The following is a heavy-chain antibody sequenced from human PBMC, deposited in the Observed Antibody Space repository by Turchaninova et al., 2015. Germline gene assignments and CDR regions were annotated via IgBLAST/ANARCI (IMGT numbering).Heavy chain of an antibody. J-gene: IGHJ4*02. CDR1: GESLSAYH. CDR2: IYHSGDT. D-gene: IGHD1-1*01. V-gene: IGHV4-34*01. CDR3: ARGRVHMDY. Sequence: QVQLQQWGAGLLKPSETLSLSCAVYGESLSAYHWSWIRQPPGKGLEWIGEIYHSGDTKYNPSLKSRVIISVDSSKRQFSLNLNSVTAEDTAFYFCARGRVHMDYWSQGTLVTVSS.